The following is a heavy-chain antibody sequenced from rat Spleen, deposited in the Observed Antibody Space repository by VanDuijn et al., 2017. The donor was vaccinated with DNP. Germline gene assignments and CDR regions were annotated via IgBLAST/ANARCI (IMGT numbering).Heavy chain of an antibody. CDR2: INYDGSRI. CDR3: ATQGLGD. J-gene: IGHJ2*01. Sequence: EVQLVESGGGLVQPGRSLKLSCAASGFIFSDYAMTWVRQAPKKGLEWVARINYDGSRIYYRDSVRDRFTISRDNTKSTLYLQMDSLRSEDTATYYCATQGLGDWGQGVMVTVSS. V-gene: IGHV5-17*01. D-gene: IGHD4-1*01. CDR1: GFIFSDYA.